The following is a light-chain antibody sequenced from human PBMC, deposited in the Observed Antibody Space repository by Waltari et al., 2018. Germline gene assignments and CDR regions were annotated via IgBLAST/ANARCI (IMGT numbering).Light chain of an antibody. CDR1: QSVLYSSNNKNN. CDR2: WAS. Sequence: DIVLTQSPDPLAVSLGERATINCKSSQSVLYSSNNKNNLAGYQQKQGQPPKLLIYWASTRESGVSDRFSGSGSGTDFTLTISSLLAEDVALYYCQKYYTTPPTFGPGTKVDIK. J-gene: IGKJ3*01. V-gene: IGKV4-1*01. CDR3: QKYYTTPPT.